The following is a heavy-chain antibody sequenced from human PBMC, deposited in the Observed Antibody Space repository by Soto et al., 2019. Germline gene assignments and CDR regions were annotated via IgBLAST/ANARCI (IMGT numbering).Heavy chain of an antibody. Sequence: GGSLRLSCAASGFTFSTYAMTWVRQAPGKGLEWVSALSGNSGTTYSADSVKGRFTISRDNSRNTLYLQMSSLRAEDTALYYCAKGSKFTIFSPNDYWAQGNLVTVSS. D-gene: IGHD3-3*01. V-gene: IGHV3-23*01. CDR1: GFTFSTYA. J-gene: IGHJ4*02. CDR3: AKGSKFTIFSPNDY. CDR2: LSGNSGTT.